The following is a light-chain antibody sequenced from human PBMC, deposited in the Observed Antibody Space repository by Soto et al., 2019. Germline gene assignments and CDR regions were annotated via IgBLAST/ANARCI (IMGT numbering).Light chain of an antibody. J-gene: IGKJ2*01. CDR1: QSVSSN. V-gene: IGKV3-15*01. CDR2: GAS. CDR3: QQYNNWPPFS. Sequence: EIVMTQSPATLSVSPGERATLSCRASQSVSSNLAWYQQKPGQAPRLLIYGASTRATGIPDRFSGSGSGTEFTLTISSLQSEDFANYYCQQYNNWPPFSFGQGTKLEIK.